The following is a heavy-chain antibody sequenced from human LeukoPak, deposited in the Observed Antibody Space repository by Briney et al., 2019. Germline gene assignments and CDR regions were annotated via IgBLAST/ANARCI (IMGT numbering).Heavy chain of an antibody. CDR3: ATSTDIVVVPAARGYNWFDP. CDR2: IYYSGST. CDR1: GGSISSSSYY. V-gene: IGHV4-39*07. Sequence: SETLSLTCTVSGGSISSSSYYWGWIRQPPGKGLEWIGSIYYSGSTNYNPSLKSRVTISVDTSKNQFSLKLSSVTAADTAVYYCATSTDIVVVPAARGYNWFDPWGQGTLVTVSS. J-gene: IGHJ5*02. D-gene: IGHD2-2*01.